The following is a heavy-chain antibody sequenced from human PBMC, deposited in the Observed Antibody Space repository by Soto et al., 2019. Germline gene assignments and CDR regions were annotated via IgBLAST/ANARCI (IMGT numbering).Heavy chain of an antibody. J-gene: IGHJ3*02. Sequence: EVQLVESGGGLVQPGRSLRLSCAASGFTFDDYAMHWVRQAPGKGLEWVSGISWDSGSIGYADSVKGRFTISRDNAKNSLYLQMNSLRAEDTALYYCAKDPNNHYNTGVAFDIWGQGTMVTVSS. CDR3: AKDPNNHYNTGVAFDI. D-gene: IGHD1-1*01. CDR2: ISWDSGSI. CDR1: GFTFDDYA. V-gene: IGHV3-9*01.